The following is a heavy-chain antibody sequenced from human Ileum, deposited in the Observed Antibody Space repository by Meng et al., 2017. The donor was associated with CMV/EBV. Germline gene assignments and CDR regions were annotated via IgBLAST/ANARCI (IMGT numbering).Heavy chain of an antibody. D-gene: IGHD3-10*01. CDR2: IFFSGRT. V-gene: IGHV4-59*01. Sequence: SETLSLTCSVSGGSLNGYYWSWIRQTPGRGLEWLGNIFFSGRTDYNPSVMSRVSLSVDTSKRQFSLQLRSVTAADTAVYYCARVGESFFGDLLPYCFDFWGQGALVTVSS. CDR1: GGSLNGYY. CDR3: ARVGESFFGDLLPYCFDF. J-gene: IGHJ4*02.